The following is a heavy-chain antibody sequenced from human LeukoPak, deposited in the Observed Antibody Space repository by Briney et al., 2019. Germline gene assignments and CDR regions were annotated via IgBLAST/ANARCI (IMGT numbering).Heavy chain of an antibody. CDR2: IKPDGSEK. CDR3: ARYKSYGLDV. Sequence: GGSLRLSCAASGFTFSNFWMSWVRQAPEWGPELVANIKPDGSEKYQVDSEKGRFTISRDNAKNSLYLQMNSLRVEDTAVYYCARYKSYGLDVWGKGTMVTVSS. J-gene: IGHJ6*04. V-gene: IGHV3-7*03. CDR1: GFTFSNFW. D-gene: IGHD5-24*01.